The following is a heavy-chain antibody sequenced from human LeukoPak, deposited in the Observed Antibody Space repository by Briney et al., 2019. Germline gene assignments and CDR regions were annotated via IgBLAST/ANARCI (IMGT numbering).Heavy chain of an antibody. J-gene: IGHJ4*02. D-gene: IGHD6-19*01. V-gene: IGHV3-23*01. Sequence: HPGGSLRLSCAASGFTFSSYWMSWVRQAPGKGLEWVSAISGSGGSTYYADSVKGRFTISRDNSKNTLYLQMNSLRAEDTAVYYCAKGRYSSGWYGYWGQGTLVTVSS. CDR3: AKGRYSSGWYGY. CDR2: ISGSGGST. CDR1: GFTFSSYW.